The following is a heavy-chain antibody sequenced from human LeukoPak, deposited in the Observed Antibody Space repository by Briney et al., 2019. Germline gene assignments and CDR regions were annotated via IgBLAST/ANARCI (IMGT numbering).Heavy chain of an antibody. CDR1: GFTFSSYA. J-gene: IGHJ4*02. CDR3: ARDLDH. CDR2: ISYDGSNK. Sequence: PGRSLRLSCAASGFTFSSYAMHWVRQAPGKGLEWVAVISYDGSNKYYADSVKGRFTISRDNSENTLYLQMNSLRAEDTAVYYCARDLDHWGQGTLVTVSS. V-gene: IGHV3-30*04.